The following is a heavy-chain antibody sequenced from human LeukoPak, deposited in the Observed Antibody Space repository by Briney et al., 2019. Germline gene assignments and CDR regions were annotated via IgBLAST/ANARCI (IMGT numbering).Heavy chain of an antibody. D-gene: IGHD2-2*01. CDR2: MNPNSGNT. CDR3: ARVLRGSTSYDAFDI. V-gene: IGHV1-8*03. Sequence: ASVKVSCKASGYTFTSYDINWVRQATGQGLEWMGWMNPNSGNTGYAQKFQGRVTITRNTSISTAYMELSSLGSEDTAVYYCARVLRGSTSYDAFDIWGQGTMVTVSS. J-gene: IGHJ3*02. CDR1: GYTFTSYD.